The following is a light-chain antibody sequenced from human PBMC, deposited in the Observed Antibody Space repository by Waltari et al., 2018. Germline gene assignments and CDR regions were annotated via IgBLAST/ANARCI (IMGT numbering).Light chain of an antibody. V-gene: IGKV1-NL1*01. CDR2: GAS. J-gene: IGKJ1*01. CDR1: QGISNS. Sequence: DIQMTQSPSSLSASVGDRVTITCRASQGISNSLAWYQQKPGKAPKLLLYGASRMESGVPSRFSGSGSGTDYTLTISSLQPEDFATYYCQQYYSTPPTFGQGTTVEIK. CDR3: QQYYSTPPT.